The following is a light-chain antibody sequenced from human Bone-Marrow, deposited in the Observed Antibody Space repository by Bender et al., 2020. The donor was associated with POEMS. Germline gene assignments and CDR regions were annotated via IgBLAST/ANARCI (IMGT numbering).Light chain of an antibody. CDR3: SSYTSSSIWV. CDR1: SSDIGAYNY. CDR2: DVI. J-gene: IGLJ3*02. V-gene: IGLV2-14*03. Sequence: QSALTQPASVSGSPGQSITISCTGTSSDIGAYNYVSWYQQHPGKAPKLILYDVIHRASGVSNRFSGSKSGNKASLTISGLQAEDEADYYCSSYTSSSIWVFGGGTKLTVL.